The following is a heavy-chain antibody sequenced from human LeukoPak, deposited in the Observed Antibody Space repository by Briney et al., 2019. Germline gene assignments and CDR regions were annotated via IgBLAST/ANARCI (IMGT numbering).Heavy chain of an antibody. D-gene: IGHD6-6*01. CDR3: AKEGSGSSLEY. CDR1: GYTFTNSG. Sequence: ASVKVSCKASGYTFTNSGLNWVRQASGQGLEWMGWINPNTGNPTYAQGFAGRFVFSLDTSVSTTYLQISSLKAEDTAMYYCAKEGSGSSLEYWGQGTLVTVSS. CDR2: INPNTGNP. V-gene: IGHV7-4-1*02. J-gene: IGHJ4*02.